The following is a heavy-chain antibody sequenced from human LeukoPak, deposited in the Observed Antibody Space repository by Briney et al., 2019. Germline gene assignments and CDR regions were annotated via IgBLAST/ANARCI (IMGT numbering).Heavy chain of an antibody. V-gene: IGHV4-4*02. CDR2: IYHSGST. CDR3: AREIGRTGVVINAWYFDL. J-gene: IGHJ2*01. Sequence: PSETLFLTCAVSGGSISSSNWWSWVRQPPGKWLEWIGEIYHSGSTNYNPSLKSRVTISVDTSKNQFSLKLSSVTAADTAVYYCAREIGRTGVVINAWYFDLWGRGTLVTVSS. CDR1: GGSISSSNW. D-gene: IGHD3-3*01.